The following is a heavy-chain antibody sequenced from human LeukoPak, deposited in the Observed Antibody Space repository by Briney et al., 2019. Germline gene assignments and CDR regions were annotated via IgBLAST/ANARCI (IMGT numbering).Heavy chain of an antibody. CDR3: ASQRLGILTGYYRDY. D-gene: IGHD3-9*01. CDR2: ISSGSRTI. V-gene: IGHV3-48*01. J-gene: IGHJ4*02. Sequence: GGSLRLSCAASVFTFSTYSMNWVRQAPGKGLEWVSYISSGSRTIYYADSVKGRFTISRDNAKNSLYLQMNSLRAEDTAVYYCASQRLGILTGYYRDYWGQGTLVTVSS. CDR1: VFTFSTYS.